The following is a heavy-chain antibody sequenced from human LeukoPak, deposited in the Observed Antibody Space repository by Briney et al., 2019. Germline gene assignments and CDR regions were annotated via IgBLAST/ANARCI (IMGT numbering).Heavy chain of an antibody. CDR2: ISAYNGNT. Sequence: GASVKVSCKASGYTFTSYGISWVRQAPGQGLEWMGWISAYNGNTNYAQKLQGRVTMTTDTSTSTAYMELRSLRSDDTAVYYCARDRADIVATIPFDYWGQGTLVTVSS. CDR3: ARDRADIVATIPFDY. CDR1: GYTFTSYG. V-gene: IGHV1-18*01. J-gene: IGHJ4*02. D-gene: IGHD5-12*01.